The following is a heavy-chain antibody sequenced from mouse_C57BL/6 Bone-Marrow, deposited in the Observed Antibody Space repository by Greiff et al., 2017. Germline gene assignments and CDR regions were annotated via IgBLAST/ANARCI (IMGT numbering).Heavy chain of an antibody. V-gene: IGHV1-81*01. CDR3: AREGDYYGSLVV. CDR1: GYTFTSYG. Sequence: QVQLQQSGAELARPGASVKLSCKASGYTFTSYGISWVKQRTGQGLEWIGEIYPRSGNTYYNEQFKGKATLTADQSSSTAYMELRSLTSADSAVYFFAREGDYYGSLVVWGTGTTVTVSS. J-gene: IGHJ1*03. CDR2: IYPRSGNT. D-gene: IGHD1-1*01.